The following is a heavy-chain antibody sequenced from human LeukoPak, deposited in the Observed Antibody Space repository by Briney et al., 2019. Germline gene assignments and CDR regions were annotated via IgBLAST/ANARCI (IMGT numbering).Heavy chain of an antibody. CDR3: AKDPHSSGWYFTAFDY. Sequence: GGSLTLSCAASGFTFNIYAMSWVRQAPGKGLEWVSTISGSGGSTYYADSVKGRFTISRDNSKNTLYLQLNSLRAEDTAVYYCAKDPHSSGWYFTAFDYWGQGTLVTVSS. J-gene: IGHJ4*02. V-gene: IGHV3-23*01. CDR2: ISGSGGST. D-gene: IGHD6-19*01. CDR1: GFTFNIYA.